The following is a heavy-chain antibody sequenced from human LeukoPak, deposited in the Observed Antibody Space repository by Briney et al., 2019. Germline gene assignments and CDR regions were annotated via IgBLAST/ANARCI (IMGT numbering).Heavy chain of an antibody. J-gene: IGHJ3*02. CDR2: ISWNSGSI. CDR1: GFTFDDYA. CDR3: AKAYYDSSVGAFDI. D-gene: IGHD3-22*01. V-gene: IGHV3-9*03. Sequence: GGSLRLSCAASGFTFDDYAMHWVRQAPGKGLEWVSGISWNSGSIGYADSVKGRFTISRDNAKNSLYLQMNSLRAEDMALYYCAKAYYDSSVGAFDIWGQGTMVTVSS.